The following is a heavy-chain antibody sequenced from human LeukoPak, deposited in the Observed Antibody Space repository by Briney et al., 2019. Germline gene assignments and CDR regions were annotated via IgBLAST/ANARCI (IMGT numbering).Heavy chain of an antibody. J-gene: IGHJ6*02. Sequence: SQTLSLTCTVSGGSISSGGYYWSWIRQHPGKGLEWIGYIYHSGSTYYNPSLKSRVTISVDTSKNQFSLKLSSVTAADTAVYYCARDRNLYYYGMDVWGQGTTVTVSS. CDR3: ARDRNLYYYGMDV. CDR1: GGSISSGGYY. D-gene: IGHD1-14*01. CDR2: IYHSGST. V-gene: IGHV4-31*03.